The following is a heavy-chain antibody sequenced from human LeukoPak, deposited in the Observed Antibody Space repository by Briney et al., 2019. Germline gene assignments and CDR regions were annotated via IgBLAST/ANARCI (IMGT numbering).Heavy chain of an antibody. Sequence: PGWSLRLSCAASGFTFSSYWMSWVRQAPGKGLEWVANIKQDGSEKYYVDSVKGRFTISRDNAKNSLYLQMNSLRAEDTAVYYCARDLLFFSGYDDYWGQGTLVTVSS. J-gene: IGHJ4*02. CDR3: ARDLLFFSGYDDY. V-gene: IGHV3-7*03. CDR1: GFTFSSYW. D-gene: IGHD2-21*02. CDR2: IKQDGSEK.